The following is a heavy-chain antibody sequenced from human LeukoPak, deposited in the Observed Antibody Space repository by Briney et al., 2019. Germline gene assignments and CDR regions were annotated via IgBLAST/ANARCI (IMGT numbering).Heavy chain of an antibody. J-gene: IGHJ4*02. CDR1: GYRFTNYW. CDR2: IYPGDSET. D-gene: IGHD2-15*01. V-gene: IGHV5-51*01. Sequence: GESLKISCKGSGYRFTNYWLGWVRQMPGKGLEWMGIIYPGDSETRYSPSLQDQVTISAEKSISTASPQWSSLKASDTAMYYCARRLCSGGSCYFDYWGQGTQVTVSS. CDR3: ARRLCSGGSCYFDY.